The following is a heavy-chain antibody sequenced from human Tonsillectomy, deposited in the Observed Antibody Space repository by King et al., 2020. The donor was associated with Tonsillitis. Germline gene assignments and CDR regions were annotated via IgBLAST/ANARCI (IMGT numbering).Heavy chain of an antibody. Sequence: VQLVESGAEVKKPGESLKISCKGSGYSFTSYWIAWVRQMPGKGLEWMGSGYPGDSDTRYSPSFQGQVTISADESITTAYLQWSSLKASDTAMYYCARRRADPYYFDNWGQGTLVTVSS. CDR1: GYSFTSYW. CDR2: GYPGDSDT. V-gene: IGHV5-51*01. J-gene: IGHJ4*02. CDR3: ARRRADPYYFDN.